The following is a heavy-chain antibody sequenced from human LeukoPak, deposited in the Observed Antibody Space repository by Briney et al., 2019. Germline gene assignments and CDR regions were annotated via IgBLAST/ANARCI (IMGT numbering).Heavy chain of an antibody. CDR2: INHSGST. J-gene: IGHJ6*03. V-gene: IGHV4-34*01. CDR3: ARVEYSSSGTYYYYYYMDV. D-gene: IGHD6-6*01. CDR1: GGSFSGYY. Sequence: SETLSLTCAVYGGSFSGYYWSWIRQPPGKGLEWIGEINHSGSTNYNPSLKSRVTISADTSKNQFSLKLSSVTAADTAVYYCARVEYSSSGTYYYYYYMDVWGKGTTVTVSS.